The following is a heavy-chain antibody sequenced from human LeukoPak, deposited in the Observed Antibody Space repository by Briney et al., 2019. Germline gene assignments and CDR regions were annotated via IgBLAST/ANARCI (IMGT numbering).Heavy chain of an antibody. D-gene: IGHD2-2*02. CDR1: GFTFSDYY. J-gene: IGHJ3*02. V-gene: IGHV3-11*01. CDR2: ISSSGSTI. Sequence: PGGSLRLSCAASGFTFSDYYMSWIRQAPGKGLEWVSYISSSGSTIYYADSVKGRFTISRDNAKNSLYLQMNSLRAEDTAVYYCARELACGTSCYKDAFDIWGQGTMVTVSS. CDR3: ARELACGTSCYKDAFDI.